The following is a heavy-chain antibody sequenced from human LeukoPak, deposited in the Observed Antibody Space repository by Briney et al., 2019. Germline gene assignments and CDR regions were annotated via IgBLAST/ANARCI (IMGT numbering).Heavy chain of an antibody. D-gene: IGHD3-22*01. V-gene: IGHV3-23*01. J-gene: IGHJ5*02. CDR1: GFIFNNYG. CDR3: AKGSSGYFADL. Sequence: GGSLRLSCAASGFIFNNYGLIWVRQAPGKGLEWVSAISNDGGGTQYADFVEGRFTISRDNSKNTLFLQMSSLRAEDTALYYCAKGSSGYFADLWGQGALVTVSS. CDR2: ISNDGGGT.